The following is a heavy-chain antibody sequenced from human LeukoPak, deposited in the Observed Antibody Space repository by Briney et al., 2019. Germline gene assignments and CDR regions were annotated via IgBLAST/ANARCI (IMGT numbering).Heavy chain of an antibody. CDR1: GFTFSSYW. V-gene: IGHV3-7*01. CDR2: IKQDGSEK. Sequence: PGGSLRLSCAASGFTFSSYWMSWVRQAPGKGLEWVANIKQDGSEKYYVDSVKGRFTISRDNAKNSLYLQMNSLRAGDTAVYYCARDASYYDYVWGSYSNYYYGMDVWGQGTTVTVSS. CDR3: ARDASYYDYVWGSYSNYYYGMDV. J-gene: IGHJ6*02. D-gene: IGHD3-16*01.